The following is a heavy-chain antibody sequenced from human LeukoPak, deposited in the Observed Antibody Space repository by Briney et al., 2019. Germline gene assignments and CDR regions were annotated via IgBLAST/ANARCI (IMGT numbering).Heavy chain of an antibody. V-gene: IGHV4-59*01. J-gene: IGHJ3*02. Sequence: SETLSLTCTVSGGSISSYYWSWIRQPPGKGLEWIGYIYYSGSTNYNPSLKSRVTISADTSKNQFSLKLSSVTAADTAVYYCAREGLGDFWSGYYNDAFDIWGQGTMVTVSS. D-gene: IGHD3-3*01. CDR3: AREGLGDFWSGYYNDAFDI. CDR1: GGSISSYY. CDR2: IYYSGST.